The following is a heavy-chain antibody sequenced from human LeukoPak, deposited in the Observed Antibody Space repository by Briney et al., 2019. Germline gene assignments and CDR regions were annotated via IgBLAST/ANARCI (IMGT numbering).Heavy chain of an antibody. D-gene: IGHD2-2*01. V-gene: IGHV3-30*02. Sequence: PGGSLRLSCAASGFTFNVYDMHWVRQAPGKGLEWVAFIRSDGSDKYYADSVKGRFTISRDNPWNTLYLQMNSLRPEDTAVYYCARADGDAPFAYWGQGTLVTVSS. J-gene: IGHJ4*02. CDR1: GFTFNVYD. CDR3: ARADGDAPFAY. CDR2: IRSDGSDK.